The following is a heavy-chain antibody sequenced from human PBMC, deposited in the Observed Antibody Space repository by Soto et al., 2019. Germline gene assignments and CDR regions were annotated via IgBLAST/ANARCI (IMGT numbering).Heavy chain of an antibody. CDR3: ARGQNTEYDFWSGSLDYFYD. CDR1: GYTFTGYY. Sequence: ASVKVSCKASGYTFTGYYMHWVRQAPGQGLEWMGWINPNSGGTNYAQKFQGWVTMTGDTSISTAYMELSRLRSDDTAVYYCARGQNTEYDFWSGSLDYFYDWGQGTLVPVSS. D-gene: IGHD3-3*01. CDR2: INPNSGGT. J-gene: IGHJ4*02. V-gene: IGHV1-2*04.